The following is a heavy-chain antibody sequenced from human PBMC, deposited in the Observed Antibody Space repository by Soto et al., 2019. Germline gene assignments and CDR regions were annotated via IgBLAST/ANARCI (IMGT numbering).Heavy chain of an antibody. CDR1: GFTFSTYA. CDR2: ISGSGGST. J-gene: IGHJ4*02. Sequence: GGSLRLSCAASGFTFSTYAMSWVRQAPGKGLEWVSAISGSGGSTYYADSVKGRFTISRDNSKNTLYLQMNSLRAEDTAVYYCAREYGITGTTFDYWGQGTLVTVSS. D-gene: IGHD1-7*01. V-gene: IGHV3-23*01. CDR3: AREYGITGTTFDY.